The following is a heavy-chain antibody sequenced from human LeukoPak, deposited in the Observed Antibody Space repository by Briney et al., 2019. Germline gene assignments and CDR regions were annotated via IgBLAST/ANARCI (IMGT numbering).Heavy chain of an antibody. V-gene: IGHV3-23*01. Sequence: PGGSLRLSCAASGFTLSNFAMTWVRLAPGRGLEWVSTVSGSGDSTHFADSVKGRFTISRDNSKNTLYLQMNRLRVEDTALYYCAKGSVDTSYIDYWGQGTLVTVSS. D-gene: IGHD3-10*01. J-gene: IGHJ4*02. CDR2: VSGSGDST. CDR1: GFTLSNFA. CDR3: AKGSVDTSYIDY.